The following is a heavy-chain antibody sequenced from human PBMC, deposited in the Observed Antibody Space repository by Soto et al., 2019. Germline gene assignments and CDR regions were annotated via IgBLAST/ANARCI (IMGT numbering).Heavy chain of an antibody. D-gene: IGHD6-13*01. CDR1: GGTFSSYR. J-gene: IGHJ4*02. Sequence: QVQLVQSGAEVREPGSSVKVSCKASGGTFSSYRINWVRQAPGQGLEWVGGIVPIYRTADYAQKFQGRVSINADESARTTYLELSSLKSQDPAVYYCARDSGAKLSSSWGQGTLVTVSS. V-gene: IGHV1-69*01. CDR3: ARDSGAKLSSS. CDR2: IVPIYRTA.